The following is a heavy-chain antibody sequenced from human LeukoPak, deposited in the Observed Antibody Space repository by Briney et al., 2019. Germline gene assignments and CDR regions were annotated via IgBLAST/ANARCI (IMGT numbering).Heavy chain of an antibody. CDR1: GGSISSHY. CDR2: MYHSGST. D-gene: IGHD7-27*01. CDR3: ARHPIRAWGSLWYFDL. Sequence: SETLSLTCTVSGGSISSHYWSWIRQPPGKGLEWIGYMYHSGSTNYNPSLKSRVTISVDTSKNQFSLKLSSVTAADTAVYYCARHPIRAWGSLWYFDLWGRGTLVTVSS. V-gene: IGHV4-59*08. J-gene: IGHJ2*01.